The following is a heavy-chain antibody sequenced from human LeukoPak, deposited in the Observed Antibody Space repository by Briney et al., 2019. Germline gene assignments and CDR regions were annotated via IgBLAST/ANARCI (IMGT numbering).Heavy chain of an antibody. J-gene: IGHJ4*02. V-gene: IGHV3-48*03. D-gene: IGHD3-10*01. CDR2: ISSSGSTI. CDR1: GFTFRSTE. CDR3: ARDLDNKYGSGAFDY. Sequence: GGSLRLSCAVSGFTFRSTEMNWVRQAPGKGLEWVSYISSSGSTIYYADSVKGRFTISRDNAKNSLYLQMNSLRAEDTAVYYCARDLDNKYGSGAFDYWGQGTPVIVSS.